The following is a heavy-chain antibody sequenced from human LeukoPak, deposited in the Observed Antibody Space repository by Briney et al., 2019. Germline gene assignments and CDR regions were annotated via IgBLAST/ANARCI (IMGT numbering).Heavy chain of an antibody. D-gene: IGHD4-17*01. V-gene: IGHV4-4*07. CDR2: IYTSGST. Sequence: KPSETLSLTCTVSGVSISSYYWSWLRQPAGKGREWVGRIYTSGSTNYNPSLKSRVTMSVDTSKNQFSLKLSSVTAADTAVYYCARNSLYGDYVDYWGQGTLVTVSS. CDR1: GVSISSYY. CDR3: ARNSLYGDYVDY. J-gene: IGHJ4*02.